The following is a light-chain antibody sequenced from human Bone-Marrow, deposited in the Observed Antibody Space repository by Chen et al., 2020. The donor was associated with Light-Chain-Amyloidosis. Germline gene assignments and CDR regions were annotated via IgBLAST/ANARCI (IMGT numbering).Light chain of an antibody. CDR3: QQYNNWPGT. CDR2: GAS. CDR1: QSVSSN. Sequence: IVMTQSPATLSVSPGERATLPCRASQSVSSNLAWDQQKPGQAPRRLIYGASTRATGIPARFRGSGSGTEFTLTISSLQSEDFAVYYCQQYNNWPGTFGPGTKVDIK. V-gene: IGKV3-15*01. J-gene: IGKJ3*01.